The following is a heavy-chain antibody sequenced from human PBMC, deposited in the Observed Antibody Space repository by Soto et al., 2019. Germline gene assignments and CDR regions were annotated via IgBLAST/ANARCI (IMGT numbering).Heavy chain of an antibody. V-gene: IGHV3-11*01. CDR3: ARAKTRFLGWLLSPMDV. J-gene: IGHJ6*03. D-gene: IGHD3-3*01. CDR2: ISSSGGTI. CDR1: GFTFSDFY. Sequence: GGSLRLSCAASGFTFSDFYMSWIRQAPGKGLEWVLYISSSGGTIYYADSLKGRFTISRDNAKNSLYLQMNSLRAEDTAVYYCARAKTRFLGWLLSPMDVWGKGTTVTVSS.